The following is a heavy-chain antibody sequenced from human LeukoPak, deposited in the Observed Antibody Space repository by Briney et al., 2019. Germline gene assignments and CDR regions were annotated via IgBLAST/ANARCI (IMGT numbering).Heavy chain of an antibody. Sequence: SSETLSLTCTVSGGSISSGGYYWSWIRQHPGKGLEWIGYIYYSGSTYYNPSLKSRVTISVDTSKNQFSLKLSSVTAADTAVYYCARGDSSGYYVDYWGQGTLVTVSS. CDR3: ARGDSSGYYVDY. D-gene: IGHD3-22*01. CDR1: GGSISSGGYY. J-gene: IGHJ4*02. CDR2: IYYSGST. V-gene: IGHV4-30-4*08.